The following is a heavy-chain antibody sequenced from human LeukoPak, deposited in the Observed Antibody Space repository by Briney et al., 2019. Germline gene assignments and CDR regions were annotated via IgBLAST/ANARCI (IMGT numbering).Heavy chain of an antibody. Sequence: SETLSLTCTVSGDSLASYYWSWIRQPPGKGLEWIGYVYYTGKTDFNPSLKSRVTISVDTSKNQFSLRLNSVTTADTAVYYCASTLDRVDAFDIWGQGTMVTVSS. D-gene: IGHD1-14*01. CDR3: ASTLDRVDAFDI. V-gene: IGHV4-59*01. CDR1: GDSLASYY. J-gene: IGHJ3*02. CDR2: VYYTGKT.